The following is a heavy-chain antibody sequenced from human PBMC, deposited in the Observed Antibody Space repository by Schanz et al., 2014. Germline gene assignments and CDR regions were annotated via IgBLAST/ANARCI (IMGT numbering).Heavy chain of an antibody. CDR2: ISTSGST. CDR3: ATWRGDDSGGHGQFDY. V-gene: IGHV4-4*07. Sequence: QVQLQESGPGLVKPSETLSLTCTVSGGSMSSFYWNWIRQPAGKGLEWIGRISTSGSTNYNPSLRSRVSISIGTSKPHFSRRLSSLTAADTAVYYCATWRGDDSGGHGQFDYWGQGALVTVSS. CDR1: GGSMSSFY. D-gene: IGHD3-22*01. J-gene: IGHJ4*02.